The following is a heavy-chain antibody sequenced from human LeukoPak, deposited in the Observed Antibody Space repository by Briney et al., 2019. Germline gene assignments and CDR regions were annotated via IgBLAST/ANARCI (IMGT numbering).Heavy chain of an antibody. J-gene: IGHJ5*02. CDR1: GGSFSGYY. CDR3: ARGRRYCSSTSCSGGWFDP. D-gene: IGHD2-2*01. V-gene: IGHV4-34*01. CDR2: INHSGST. Sequence: SETLSLTCAVYGGSFSGYYWSWIRQPPGKGLEWIGEINHSGSTNYNPSLKSRVTISVDTSKNQFSLKLSSVTAADTAVYYCARGRRYCSSTSCSGGWFDPWGQGTLVAVSS.